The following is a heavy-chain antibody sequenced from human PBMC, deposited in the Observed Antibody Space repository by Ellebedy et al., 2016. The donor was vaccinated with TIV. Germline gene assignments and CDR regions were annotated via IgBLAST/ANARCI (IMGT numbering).Heavy chain of an antibody. CDR2: IYPGDSDT. CDR3: ARGAPSDRHGDYVRGGGYWYLDL. CDR1: GYTFTSYW. J-gene: IGHJ2*01. Sequence: GESLKISCKGSGYTFTSYWIGWVRQMPGKGLEWMGIIYPGDSDTRYSPSFQGQVTISADKSISPAYLQWSSLKASDTAMDYCARGAPSDRHGDYVRGGGYWYLDLWGRGTLVTVSS. V-gene: IGHV5-51*01. D-gene: IGHD4-17*01.